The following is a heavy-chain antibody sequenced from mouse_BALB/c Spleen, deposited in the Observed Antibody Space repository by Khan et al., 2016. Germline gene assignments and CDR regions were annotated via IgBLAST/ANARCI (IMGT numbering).Heavy chain of an antibody. CDR2: IAPGSGSA. V-gene: IGHV1S41*01. J-gene: IGHJ2*01. Sequence: DLVKPGASVKLSCKASGYTFTSYWINWIKQRPGQGLEWIGRIAPGSGSAYYNEMFKGKATLTVDTSSSTAYIQLSSRSSEDSAVYFCARRGTGYYFDYWGQGTTLTVSS. CDR1: GYTFTSYW. CDR3: ARRGTGYYFDY. D-gene: IGHD4-1*01.